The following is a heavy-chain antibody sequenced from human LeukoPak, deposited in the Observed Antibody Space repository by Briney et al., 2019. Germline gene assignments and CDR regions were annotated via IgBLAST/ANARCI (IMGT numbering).Heavy chain of an antibody. V-gene: IGHV1-46*01. CDR1: EDTFTYYH. CDR3: ATEAPRSYYFDY. CDR2: VYATGGTT. Sequence: GASVTVSCKASEDTFTYYHIHWVRQAPGQGVEWMGAVYATGGTTINTQNFQGRVTMTRDTSTGTVYMELSSLRFEDTAMYYCATEAPRSYYFDYWGQGSLVTVSS. J-gene: IGHJ4*02.